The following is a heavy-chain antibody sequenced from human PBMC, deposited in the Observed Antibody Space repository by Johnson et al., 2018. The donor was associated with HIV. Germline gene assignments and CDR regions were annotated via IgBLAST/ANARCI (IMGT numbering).Heavy chain of an antibody. V-gene: IGHV3-30*18. CDR2: ISYDGSNK. D-gene: IGHD2-21*01. CDR1: GFTFSSYG. CDR3: AKTYSEGEVRDAFDI. J-gene: IGHJ3*02. Sequence: QMLLVESGGGVVQPGRSLRLSCAASGFTFSSYGMHWVRQAPGKGLEWLAVISYDGSNKYYADSVKGRFTISRDNSKNTLYLQMNSLRAEDTAVYYCAKTYSEGEVRDAFDIWGQGTRVTVSS.